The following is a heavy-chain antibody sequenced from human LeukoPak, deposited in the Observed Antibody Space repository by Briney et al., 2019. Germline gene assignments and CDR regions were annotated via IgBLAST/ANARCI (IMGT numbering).Heavy chain of an antibody. Sequence: ASVRVSCRASGYTFTSYYMHWVRQAPGQGLEWMAIINPSGGSTSYEQKFPGRITMTRDTSTSTVYMELSNLRSEDTAVYYCARDLNGYTRGTNEEYFQHWGQGTLVTVSS. CDR1: GYTFTSYY. CDR2: INPSGGST. D-gene: IGHD5-24*01. CDR3: ARDLNGYTRGTNEEYFQH. J-gene: IGHJ1*01. V-gene: IGHV1-46*01.